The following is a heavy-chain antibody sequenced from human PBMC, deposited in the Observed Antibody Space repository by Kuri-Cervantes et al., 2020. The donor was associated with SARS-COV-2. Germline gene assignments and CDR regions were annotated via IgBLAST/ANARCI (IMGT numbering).Heavy chain of an antibody. V-gene: IGHV3-64D*08. D-gene: IGHD3-3*01. CDR2: INNDGYYT. CDR3: VKSLRFLEWLPLDY. CDR1: GLTFSHYV. J-gene: IGHJ4*02. Sequence: GGSLRLSCSASGLTFSHYVMHWVRQAPGKGLEYVSAINNDGYYTYYTDSAKGRFIISRDNSKNTLYLQMSSLRAEDTAVYYCVKSLRFLEWLPLDYWGQGTLVTVSS.